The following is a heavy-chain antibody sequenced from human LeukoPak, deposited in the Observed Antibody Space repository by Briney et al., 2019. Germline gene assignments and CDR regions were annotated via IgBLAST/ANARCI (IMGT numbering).Heavy chain of an antibody. J-gene: IGHJ3*02. CDR1: GYTFTSYD. D-gene: IGHD2-15*01. CDR2: MNPNSGNT. V-gene: IGHV1-8*01. CDR3: ARVVRWRTDAFDI. Sequence: APVKVSCKASGYTFTSYDINWVRQATGQGLEWMGWMNPNSGNTGYAQKFQGRVTMTRNTSISTAYMELSSLRSEDTAVYYCARVVRWRTDAFDIWGQGTMVTVSS.